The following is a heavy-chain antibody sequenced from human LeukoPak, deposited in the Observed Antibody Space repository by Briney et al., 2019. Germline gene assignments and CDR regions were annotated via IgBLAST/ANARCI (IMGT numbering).Heavy chain of an antibody. V-gene: IGHV3-11*01. Sequence: GGSLRLSCAASGFTFSDYYMSWIRQAPGKGLEWVSYISSSGSTIYYADSVKGRFTISRDNAKNSLYLQMNSLRAEDTAVYYCAKDGTYYYDSSGYHYWGQGTLVTVSS. CDR1: GFTFSDYY. CDR3: AKDGTYYYDSSGYHY. CDR2: ISSSGSTI. D-gene: IGHD3-22*01. J-gene: IGHJ4*02.